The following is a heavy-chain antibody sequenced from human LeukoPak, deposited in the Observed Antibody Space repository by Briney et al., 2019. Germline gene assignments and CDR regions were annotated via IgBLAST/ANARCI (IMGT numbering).Heavy chain of an antibody. CDR2: ISGSGGST. V-gene: IGHV3-23*01. Sequence: GGSLRLSCAASGFTFSSYAMSWVRQAPGKGLEWVSAISGSGGSTYYADSVKGRFTISRDNSKNTLYLQMNSLRAEDTAVYYCAKDSSVYYYDSSGSGGAFDIRGQGTMVTVSS. CDR1: GFTFSSYA. CDR3: AKDSSVYYYDSSGSGGAFDI. D-gene: IGHD3-22*01. J-gene: IGHJ3*02.